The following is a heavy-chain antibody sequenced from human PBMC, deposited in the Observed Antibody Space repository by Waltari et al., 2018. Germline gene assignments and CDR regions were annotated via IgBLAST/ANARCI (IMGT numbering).Heavy chain of an antibody. CDR3: AGGVVLDGSYPFDP. CDR1: GGSISSYY. V-gene: IGHV4-4*07. D-gene: IGHD1-26*01. Sequence: QVQLQESGPGLVKPSETLSLTCTVSGGSISSYYWSWIRQPAGKGLEWIGRIYTSGSTNYNPYLKSRVTMSVDTSKNQFSLKLSSVTAADTAVYYCAGGVVLDGSYPFDPWGQGTLVTVSS. J-gene: IGHJ5*02. CDR2: IYTSGST.